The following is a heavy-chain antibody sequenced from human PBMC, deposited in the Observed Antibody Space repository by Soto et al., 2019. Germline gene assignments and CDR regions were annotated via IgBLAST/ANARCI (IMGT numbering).Heavy chain of an antibody. Sequence: QVQLQQWGAGLLKPSETLSLTCAVYGGSFSGYYWSWIRQPPGKGLEWIGEINHSGSTNYNPSLKSRVTISVDTSKNQFSLKLSSVTAADTALYYCARALDAVGAHYWGQGTLVTVSS. CDR2: INHSGST. CDR3: ARALDAVGAHY. V-gene: IGHV4-34*01. CDR1: GGSFSGYY. J-gene: IGHJ4*02. D-gene: IGHD1-26*01.